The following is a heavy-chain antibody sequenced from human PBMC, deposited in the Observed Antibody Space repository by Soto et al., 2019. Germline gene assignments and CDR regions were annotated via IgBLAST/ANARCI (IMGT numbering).Heavy chain of an antibody. CDR2: IKQDGSEK. J-gene: IGHJ3*02. Sequence: GGSLRLSCAASGFTFSSYWMSWVRQAPGKGLEWVANIKQDGSEKYYVDSVKGRFTISRDNAKNSLYLQMNSLRAEDTAVYYCAREFSSGWLFDAFDIWGQGTMVTVSS. CDR1: GFTFSSYW. D-gene: IGHD6-19*01. V-gene: IGHV3-7*01. CDR3: AREFSSGWLFDAFDI.